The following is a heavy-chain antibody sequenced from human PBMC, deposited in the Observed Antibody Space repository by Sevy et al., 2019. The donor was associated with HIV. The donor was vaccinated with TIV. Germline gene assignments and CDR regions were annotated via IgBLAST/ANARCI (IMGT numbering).Heavy chain of an antibody. J-gene: IGHJ4*02. CDR3: ARGGYYGYSGLDY. Sequence: GGSLRLSCAASGFTFSIYAMSWVRQAPGKGLEWVSAISDRGGSTYYADSVQGRFTISRDNSKNTLYLQMNSLRADDTAVYYCARGGYYGYSGLDYWGQGTLVTVSS. CDR1: GFTFSIYA. V-gene: IGHV3-23*01. CDR2: ISDRGGST. D-gene: IGHD3-10*01.